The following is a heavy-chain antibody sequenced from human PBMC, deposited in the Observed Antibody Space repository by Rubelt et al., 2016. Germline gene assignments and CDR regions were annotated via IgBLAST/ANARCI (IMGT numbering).Heavy chain of an antibody. J-gene: IGHJ4*02. D-gene: IGHD3-3*01. CDR3: ARGRCLEWLPPDY. V-gene: IGHV4-39*01. CDR2: IYYSGST. Sequence: QLQLQESGPGLVKLSETLSLTCTVSGGSISSSSYYWGWIRQPPGKGLEWIGSIYYSGSTYYSPSLKRRVTISGDTSKNQFSLKLSSVTAADTAVYYCARGRCLEWLPPDYWGQGTLVTVSS. CDR1: GGSISSSSYY.